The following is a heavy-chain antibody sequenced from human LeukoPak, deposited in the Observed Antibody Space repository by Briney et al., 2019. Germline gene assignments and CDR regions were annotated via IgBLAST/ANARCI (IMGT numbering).Heavy chain of an antibody. D-gene: IGHD1-26*01. CDR1: GYTLTELS. Sequence: ASVKVSCKVSGYTLTELSMHWVRQAPGKRLEWMGGFDPEDGETIYAQKSQGRVTMTEDTSTDTAYMELSSLRSEDTAVYYCATPAVGGADLAWHRILGYWGQGTLVTVSS. CDR2: FDPEDGET. J-gene: IGHJ4*02. CDR3: ATPAVGGADLAWHRILGY. V-gene: IGHV1-24*01.